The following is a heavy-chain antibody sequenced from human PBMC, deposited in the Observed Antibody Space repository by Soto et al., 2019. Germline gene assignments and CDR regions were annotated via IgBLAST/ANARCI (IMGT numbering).Heavy chain of an antibody. J-gene: IGHJ5*02. Sequence: ASVKVSCKASGGTFSSYAISWVRQAPGQGLEWMGGIIPIFGTANYAQKFHGRVTITADESTSTAYMELSSLRSEDTAVYYCARGSIAARPGWFDPWGQGTLVTVSS. CDR2: IIPIFGTA. D-gene: IGHD6-6*01. CDR3: ARGSIAARPGWFDP. V-gene: IGHV1-69*13. CDR1: GGTFSSYA.